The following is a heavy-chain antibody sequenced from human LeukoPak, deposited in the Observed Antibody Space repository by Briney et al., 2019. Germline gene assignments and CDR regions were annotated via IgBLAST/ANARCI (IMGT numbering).Heavy chain of an antibody. CDR1: GFTFSSYE. Sequence: GGSLRLSCAASGFTFSSYEMNWVRQAPGKGLEWVSYISSSGSTIYYADSVKGRFTISRDNAKNSLYLQMNSLRAEDTAVYYCAAEWGGYYYGRGAFDIWGQGTMVTVSS. CDR3: AAEWGGYYYGRGAFDI. V-gene: IGHV3-48*03. CDR2: ISSSGSTI. J-gene: IGHJ3*02. D-gene: IGHD3-22*01.